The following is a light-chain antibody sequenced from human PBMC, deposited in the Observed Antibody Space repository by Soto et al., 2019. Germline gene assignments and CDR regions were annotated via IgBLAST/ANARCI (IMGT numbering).Light chain of an antibody. J-gene: IGKJ3*01. CDR3: QHSYSTPLT. CDR2: AAS. CDR1: QSIRSY. V-gene: IGKV1-39*01. Sequence: DIQMTQSPSSLSASVGDRVTITCRASQSIRSYLNWYQQKQGKAAKLLIYAASSLQSGVQSRFSCSGSGTDFTLTISSLHPEDFATYYCQHSYSTPLTFGPGTKVDTK.